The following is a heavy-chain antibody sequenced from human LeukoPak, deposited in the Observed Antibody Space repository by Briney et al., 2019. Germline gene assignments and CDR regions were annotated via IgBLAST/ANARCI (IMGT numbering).Heavy chain of an antibody. D-gene: IGHD3-3*01. Sequence: SETLSLTCTVSGGSISSGDYYWSWIRQPPGKGLEWIGYIYYSGSTYYNPSLKSRVTISVDTSKNQFSLKLSSVTAADTAVYYCARAGGGVGLGVVIIPHDASDIWGQGTMVTVSS. CDR3: ARAGGGVGLGVVIIPHDASDI. CDR2: IYYSGST. V-gene: IGHV4-30-4*08. J-gene: IGHJ3*02. CDR1: GGSISSGDYY.